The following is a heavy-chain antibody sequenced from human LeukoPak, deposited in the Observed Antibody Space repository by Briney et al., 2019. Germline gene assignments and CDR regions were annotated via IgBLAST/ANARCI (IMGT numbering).Heavy chain of an antibody. Sequence: SETLSLTCTVSGGSISSSSYYWGWIRQPPGKGLEWIGSIYYSGSTYYNPSLKSRVTISVDTSKNQFSLKLSSVTAADTAVYYCARDEGYYDSSEDQPLCDYWGQGTLASVSS. CDR2: IYYSGST. CDR3: ARDEGYYDSSEDQPLCDY. D-gene: IGHD3-22*01. J-gene: IGHJ4*02. V-gene: IGHV4-39*07. CDR1: GGSISSSSYY.